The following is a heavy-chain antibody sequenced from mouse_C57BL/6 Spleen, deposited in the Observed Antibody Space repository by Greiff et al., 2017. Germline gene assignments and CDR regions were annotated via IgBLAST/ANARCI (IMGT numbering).Heavy chain of an antibody. J-gene: IGHJ3*01. V-gene: IGHV1-72*01. CDR1: GYTFTSYW. Sequence: QVQLQQPGAELVKPGASVKLSCKASGYTFTSYWMHWVKQRPGRSLEWIGRIDPNSGGTKYNEKFKSKATLTVDKPASTAYMQLSSLTSEDSAVYYCANHYDYDGFAYWGQGTLVTVSA. D-gene: IGHD2-4*01. CDR3: ANHYDYDGFAY. CDR2: IDPNSGGT.